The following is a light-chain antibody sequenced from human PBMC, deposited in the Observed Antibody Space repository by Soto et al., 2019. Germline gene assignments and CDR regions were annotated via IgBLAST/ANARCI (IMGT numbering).Light chain of an antibody. Sequence: QSVLTQPPSGSAAPGQKVTISCSGSSSNIGNNYVSWYQHLPGTAPKLLIYENDRRPSGIPDRFSGSKSGTSATLGITGLQTGDEADYYCGTWDTSLSAWVFGGGTKLTVL. J-gene: IGLJ3*02. CDR2: END. CDR1: SSNIGNNY. CDR3: GTWDTSLSAWV. V-gene: IGLV1-51*02.